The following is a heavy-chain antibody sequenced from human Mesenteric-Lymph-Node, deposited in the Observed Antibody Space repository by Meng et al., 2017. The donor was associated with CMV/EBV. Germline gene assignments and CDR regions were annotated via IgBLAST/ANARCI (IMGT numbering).Heavy chain of an antibody. D-gene: IGHD6-13*01. CDR1: GFSLSTSGVG. V-gene: IGHV2-5*02. Sequence: QITLKEAGPTLVKPTHPLTLNCTFSGFSLSTSGVGVGWIRQPPGKALEWLALIYWDDDKRYSPSLKSRLTITKDTSKNQVVLTMTNMDPVDTATYYCTHSSGIAAAGPFYFDYWGQGTLVTVSS. CDR3: THSSGIAAAGPFYFDY. J-gene: IGHJ4*02. CDR2: IYWDDDK.